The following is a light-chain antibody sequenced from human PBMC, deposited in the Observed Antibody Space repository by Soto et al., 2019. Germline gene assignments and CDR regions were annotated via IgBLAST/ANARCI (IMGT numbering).Light chain of an antibody. V-gene: IGKV3-20*01. CDR2: GAS. Sequence: EIVLTQSPGTLSLSPGERATLSCSASQSVSSSYLAWYQQKPGRALRLLIDGASTRATGIPDRFSGSGSGTDFTLTISRLEPEDVAVYYCQQYEAVVTFGQGTKVDI. CDR1: QSVSSSY. CDR3: QQYEAVVT. J-gene: IGKJ1*01.